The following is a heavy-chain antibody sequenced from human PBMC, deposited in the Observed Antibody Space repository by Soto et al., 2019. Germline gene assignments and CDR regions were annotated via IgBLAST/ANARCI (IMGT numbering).Heavy chain of an antibody. CDR2: IGIGSSTT. CDR1: GFTFRNYG. D-gene: IGHD3-16*01. V-gene: IGHV3-48*01. J-gene: IGHJ5*02. CDR3: ARVLCKEIKFCFDP. Sequence: PGGSLRLSCAASGFTFRNYGMNWVRQAPGKGLEWVSYIGIGSSTTYYADSVKGRFTISRDNAKNSLYLQMNSLRAEDTAVYYCARVLCKEIKFCFDPWGQGTLVTVSS.